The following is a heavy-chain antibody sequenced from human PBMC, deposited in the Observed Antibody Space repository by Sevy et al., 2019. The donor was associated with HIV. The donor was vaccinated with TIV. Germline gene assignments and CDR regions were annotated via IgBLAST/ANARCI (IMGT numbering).Heavy chain of an antibody. J-gene: IGHJ4*02. CDR2: ISSSGSNI. V-gene: IGHV3-21*04. D-gene: IGHD6-19*01. Sequence: GGSLRLSCAASGFTFSASTINWVRQAPGKGLEWISSISSSGSNIHYADSVKGRFTISRDNAKSSLYLQLNGLRAEDTAVYYCARGASVAGRSGSDFWGQGTLVTVSS. CDR3: ARGASVAGRSGSDF. CDR1: GFTFSAST.